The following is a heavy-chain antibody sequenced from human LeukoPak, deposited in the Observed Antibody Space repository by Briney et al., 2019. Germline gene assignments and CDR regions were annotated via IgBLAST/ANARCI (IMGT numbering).Heavy chain of an antibody. CDR2: ISAYNGNT. CDR1: GYTFTSYG. J-gene: IGHJ4*02. V-gene: IGHV1-18*01. D-gene: IGHD5-12*01. CDR3: ARAGYSGCDFPLDY. Sequence: ASVKVSCKASGYTFTSYGISWVRQAPGQGLESMGWISAYNGNTNYAQKLQGRATMTTDTSTSTAYMELRSLRSDDTAVYYCARAGYSGCDFPLDYWGQGTLVTVSS.